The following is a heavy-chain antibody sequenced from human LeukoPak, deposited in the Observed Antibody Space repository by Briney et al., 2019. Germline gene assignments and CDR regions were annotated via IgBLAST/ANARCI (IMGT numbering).Heavy chain of an antibody. CDR2: IYTSVST. CDR3: ARRTKYYYGSGSRYYFDY. V-gene: IGHV4-61*02. D-gene: IGHD3-10*01. Sequence: SETLSLTCTVSGGSISSGNYYWNWIRQPAGKGLEWIGRIYTSVSTNYDPALKSRVFISADTSKNQFSLTLSSVTAADTAVYYCARRTKYYYGSGSRYYFDYWGQGTLVTVSS. CDR1: GGSISSGNYY. J-gene: IGHJ4*02.